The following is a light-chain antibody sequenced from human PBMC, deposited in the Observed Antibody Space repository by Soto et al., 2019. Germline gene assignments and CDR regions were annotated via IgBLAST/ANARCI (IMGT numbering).Light chain of an antibody. CDR3: QQYYSPMCT. J-gene: IGKJ2*02. V-gene: IGKV4-1*01. CDR1: QSVLYSSNNKNY. CDR2: WAS. Sequence: DIVMTQSPDSLAVSLGERATINCKSSQSVLYSSNNKNYLAWYQQKPGQPPKLLIYWASTRESGVPDRFSGCGSGTDFTLTISSLQAEDVAVYYCQQYYSPMCTFGQGTKLEIK.